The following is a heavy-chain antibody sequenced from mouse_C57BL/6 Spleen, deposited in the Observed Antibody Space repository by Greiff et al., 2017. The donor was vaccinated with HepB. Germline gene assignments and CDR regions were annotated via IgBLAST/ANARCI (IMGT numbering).Heavy chain of an antibody. CDR1: GYAFSSYW. V-gene: IGHV1-80*01. CDR3: ARSGTVVATDY. Sequence: QVQLQQSGAELVKPGASVKISCKASGYAFSSYWMNWVKQRPGKGLEWIGQIYPGDGDTNYNGKFKGKATLTADKSSSTAYMQLSSLTSEDSAVYFCARSGTVVATDYWGQGTTLTVSS. CDR2: IYPGDGDT. J-gene: IGHJ2*01. D-gene: IGHD1-1*01.